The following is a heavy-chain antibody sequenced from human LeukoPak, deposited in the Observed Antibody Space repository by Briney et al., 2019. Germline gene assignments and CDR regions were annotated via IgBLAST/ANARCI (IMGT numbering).Heavy chain of an antibody. J-gene: IGHJ4*02. CDR3: ASIGRSSSDTPLDY. CDR1: GGSISSSSYY. CDR2: IYYSGST. V-gene: IGHV4-39*07. D-gene: IGHD6-6*01. Sequence: PSETLSLTCTVSGGSISSSSYYWGWIRQPPGKGLEWIGSIYYSGSTYYNPSLKSRVTISVDTSKNQFSLKLSSVTAADTAVYYCASIGRSSSDTPLDYWGQGTLVTVSS.